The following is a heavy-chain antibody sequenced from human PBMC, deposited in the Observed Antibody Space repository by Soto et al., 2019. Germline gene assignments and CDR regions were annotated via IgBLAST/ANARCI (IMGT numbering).Heavy chain of an antibody. CDR1: GGTFSSYA. Sequence: QVQLVQSGAEVQKPGSSVKVSCKASGGTFSSYAINWVRQLPGQGLEWMGGIMPIIGTANYAQMFQSRVTITADESTSTAYMELSSLRSEDTAVYYCARGGYSSSYRLDYWGQGTLVTVSS. J-gene: IGHJ4*02. D-gene: IGHD6-6*01. V-gene: IGHV1-69*01. CDR3: ARGGYSSSYRLDY. CDR2: IMPIIGTA.